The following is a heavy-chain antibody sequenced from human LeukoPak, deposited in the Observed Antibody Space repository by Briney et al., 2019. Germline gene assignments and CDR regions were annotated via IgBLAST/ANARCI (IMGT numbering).Heavy chain of an antibody. CDR1: GGAFSGFY. CDR2: INHSGII. V-gene: IGHV4-34*01. J-gene: IGHJ4*02. Sequence: SETLSLTCGVYGGAFSGFYWSWIRQPPGKGLEWIGDINHSGIINYNPSLKSRVTISVDTSKNQFSLNLISVTAADTAVYYCAQRRYSSSRLGYWGQGTLVTVSS. CDR3: AQRRYSSSRLGY. D-gene: IGHD6-13*01.